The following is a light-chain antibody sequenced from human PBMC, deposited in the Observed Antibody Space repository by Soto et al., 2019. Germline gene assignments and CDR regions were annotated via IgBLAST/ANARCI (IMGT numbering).Light chain of an antibody. CDR1: QSVRGY. V-gene: IGKV3-11*01. CDR2: DAY. CDR3: QHRSAWPLT. J-gene: IGKJ4*01. Sequence: EIVLTQSPATLSLSPGERATLSCRASQSVRGYLAWYQQKLGQAPRLLIYDAYNRATGVPARFSGSGSGADFTLTISSLETEDFAVYYCQHRSAWPLTFGGGTKVDIK.